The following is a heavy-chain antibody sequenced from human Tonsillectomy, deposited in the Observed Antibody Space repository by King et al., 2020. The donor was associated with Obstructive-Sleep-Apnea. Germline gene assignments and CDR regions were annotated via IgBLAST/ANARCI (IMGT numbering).Heavy chain of an antibody. CDR3: AKNLRGPEAGTWYFDY. Sequence: QPVQSGGDLVQPGGSLRLSCAASGFTFIRCSMGWVRPGPGRGVEWVSGLTASGIITYYAASLEGRFTISRVNSKKTLCLHMNSLRADDTAVYYCAKNLRGPEAGTWYFDYWGQGTLVTVSS. CDR2: LTASGIIT. CDR1: GFTFIRCS. J-gene: IGHJ4*02. D-gene: IGHD6-13*01. V-gene: IGHV3-23*04.